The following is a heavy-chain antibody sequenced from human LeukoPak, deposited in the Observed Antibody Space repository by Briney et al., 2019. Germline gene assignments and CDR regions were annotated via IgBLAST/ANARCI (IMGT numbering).Heavy chain of an antibody. J-gene: IGHJ3*02. CDR2: ISNSGGSI. Sequence: GGSLRLSCAASGFTFSSYEMNWVRQAPGKGLEWVSHISNSGGSIYYADSVKGRFTISRDNAKNSLYLQMNSLRAEDTAVYYCARSFDIWGQGTMVTVSS. CDR3: ARSFDI. V-gene: IGHV3-48*03. CDR1: GFTFSSYE.